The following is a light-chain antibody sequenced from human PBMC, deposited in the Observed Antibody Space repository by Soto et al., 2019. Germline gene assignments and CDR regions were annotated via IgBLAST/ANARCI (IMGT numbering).Light chain of an antibody. Sequence: QSAVTQPASVSGSPGQSITISCAGTSSEVGGYNYVSWYQQYPGKAPKLVIYDVSNRPSGVSNRFSGSKSGNTASLTISGLQAEDEADYYCSSYTSSSTLVFGTGTKLTVL. J-gene: IGLJ1*01. CDR1: SSEVGGYNY. CDR2: DVS. V-gene: IGLV2-14*03. CDR3: SSYTSSSTLV.